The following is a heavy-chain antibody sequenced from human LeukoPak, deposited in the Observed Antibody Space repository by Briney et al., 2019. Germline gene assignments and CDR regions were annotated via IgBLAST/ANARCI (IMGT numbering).Heavy chain of an antibody. CDR1: GFTFSNAW. Sequence: GGSLRLSCAASGFTFSNAWMNWVRQAPGKGLEWVGRIKSKTDGGTTDYAAPVKGRFTISRDNSKNTLYLQMNSLRAEDTAVYYCARDRWELAVGYAFDIWGRGTMVTVSS. J-gene: IGHJ3*02. CDR2: IKSKTDGGTT. D-gene: IGHD1-26*01. CDR3: ARDRWELAVGYAFDI. V-gene: IGHV3-15*07.